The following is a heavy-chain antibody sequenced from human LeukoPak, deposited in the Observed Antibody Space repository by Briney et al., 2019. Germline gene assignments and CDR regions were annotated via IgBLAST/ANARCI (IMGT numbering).Heavy chain of an antibody. D-gene: IGHD6-19*01. Sequence: GGSLRLSCAASGFTFTSYSMNWVRQAPGKGLEWVANIKQGGSEKYYVDSLKGRFTISRDNAKNSLYLQMDSLRAEDTAVYYCARDVGRIAVAGGVGYWGQGTLVTVSS. CDR3: ARDVGRIAVAGGVGY. V-gene: IGHV3-7*01. J-gene: IGHJ4*02. CDR2: IKQGGSEK. CDR1: GFTFTSYS.